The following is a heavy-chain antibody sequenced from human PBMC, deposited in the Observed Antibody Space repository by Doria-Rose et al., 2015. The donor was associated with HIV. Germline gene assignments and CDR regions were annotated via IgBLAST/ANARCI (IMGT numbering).Heavy chain of an antibody. Sequence: VQLVQSGGGLVQPGRSLRLSCVGSGFSFESYAMHWVRLAPGKGLEWVAGISWDSGAKGYADSVEGRFTISRDNAKKSVYLEMRSLRPEDTAFYYCAKAPIIGPKYYFYMDVWGKGTSVTVSS. V-gene: IGHV3-9*01. D-gene: IGHD3-3*01. CDR3: AKAPIIGPKYYFYMDV. J-gene: IGHJ6*03. CDR2: ISWDSGAK. CDR1: GFSFESYA.